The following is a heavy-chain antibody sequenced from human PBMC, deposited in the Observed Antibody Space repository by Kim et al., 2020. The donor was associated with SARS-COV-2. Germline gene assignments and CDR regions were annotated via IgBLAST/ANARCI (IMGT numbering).Heavy chain of an antibody. CDR2: INHSGST. CDR1: GGSFSGYY. V-gene: IGHV4-34*01. Sequence: SETLSLTCAVYGGSFSGYYWSWIRQPPGKGLEWIGEINHSGSTNYNPSLKSRVTISVDTSKNQFSLKLSSVTAADTAVYYCARVRPRLSGGGGWFDPWCQGTLVTVSS. J-gene: IGHJ5*02. CDR3: ARVRPRLSGGGGWFDP. D-gene: IGHD2-15*01.